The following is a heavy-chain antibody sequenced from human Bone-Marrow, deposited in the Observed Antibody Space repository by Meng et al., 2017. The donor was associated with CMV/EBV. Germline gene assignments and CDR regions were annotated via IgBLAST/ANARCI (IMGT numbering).Heavy chain of an antibody. Sequence: GESLKISCAASGFTFSSYGMHWVRQAPGKGLEWVAVIWYDGSNKYYADSVKGRFTISRDNSKNTLYLQMNSLRDEDTAVYYCAKDLSGYSYGYYYGMDVWGQGTTVTVSS. V-gene: IGHV3-33*06. CDR1: GFTFSSYG. CDR3: AKDLSGYSYGYYYGMDV. J-gene: IGHJ6*02. CDR2: IWYDGSNK. D-gene: IGHD5-18*01.